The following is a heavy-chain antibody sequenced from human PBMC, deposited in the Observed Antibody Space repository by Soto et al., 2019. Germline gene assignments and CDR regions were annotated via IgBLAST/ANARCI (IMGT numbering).Heavy chain of an antibody. Sequence: GSLRLSCAVSGFNVSSSAMSWVRQAPGKGLEWVATISGGGANTYFADYAKGRFTVSRDDSKNTLDLQMNSLSGEDTAVYYCAKGGYTFGLWGQGTPVTVSS. V-gene: IGHV3-23*01. D-gene: IGHD5-18*01. CDR1: GFNVSSSA. J-gene: IGHJ4*02. CDR2: ISGGGANT. CDR3: AKGGYTFGL.